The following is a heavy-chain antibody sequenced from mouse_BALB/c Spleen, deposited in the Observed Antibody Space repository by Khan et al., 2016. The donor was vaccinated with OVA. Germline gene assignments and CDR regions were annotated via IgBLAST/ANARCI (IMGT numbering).Heavy chain of an antibody. CDR2: ISYSGTT. J-gene: IGHJ4*01. CDR3: ARENYCGYAMDY. D-gene: IGHD1-1*01. Sequence: EVQLQESGPGLVKPSQSLSLTCTVTGYSITSYYAWNWIRQSPGNKLEWMGYISYSGTTSYNPSFKSRISITRDTSKNQSFLQLNSVTTEDTATYYCARENYCGYAMDYWGQGTSVTVSA. V-gene: IGHV3-2*02. CDR1: GYSITSYYA.